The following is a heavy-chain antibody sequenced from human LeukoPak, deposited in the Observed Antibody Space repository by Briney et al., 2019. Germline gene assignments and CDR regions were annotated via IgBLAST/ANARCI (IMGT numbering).Heavy chain of an antibody. D-gene: IGHD6-6*01. J-gene: IGHJ5*02. CDR3: ARAPHLILAARPPSENWFDP. CDR1: GYTFTSYD. CDR2: MNPNSGNT. Sequence: GASVKVSCKASGYTFTSYDINWVRQATGQGLEWMGWMNPNSGNTGYAQKFQGRVTMTRNTSISTAYMELSSLRSEDTAVYYCARAPHLILAARPPSENWFDPWGQGTLVTVSS. V-gene: IGHV1-8*01.